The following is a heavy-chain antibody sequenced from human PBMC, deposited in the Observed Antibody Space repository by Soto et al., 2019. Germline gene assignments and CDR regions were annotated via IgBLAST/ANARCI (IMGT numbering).Heavy chain of an antibody. V-gene: IGHV1-69*02. CDR2: IIPILGIA. CDR3: AIRFLEWFSSGSGNAFDI. J-gene: IGHJ3*02. Sequence: QVQLVQSGAEVKKPGSSVKVSCTASGGTFSSYTISWVRQAPGQGLEWMGRIIPILGIANYAQKFQGRVTITADKATRTAYMELSSLRSEDTAVYYCAIRFLEWFSSGSGNAFDIWGQGTMVTVSS. CDR1: GGTFSSYT. D-gene: IGHD3-3*01.